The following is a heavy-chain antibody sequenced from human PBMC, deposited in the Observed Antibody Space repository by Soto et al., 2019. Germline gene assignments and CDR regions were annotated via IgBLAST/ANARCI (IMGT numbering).Heavy chain of an antibody. CDR1: GGSMRNYF. CDR2: IHYSGTT. D-gene: IGHD6-13*01. J-gene: IGHJ4*02. CDR3: AAGEASSRNLAPYYLDF. Sequence: SETLSLTCTVSGGSMRNYFWTWIRQPPGRGLEWIGYIHYSGTTSFFPSYNPSLRSRVTISEDTSKNQFSLKLLSVTTADTAVYFCAAGEASSRNLAPYYLDFWGQGTLVTVSS. V-gene: IGHV4-59*01.